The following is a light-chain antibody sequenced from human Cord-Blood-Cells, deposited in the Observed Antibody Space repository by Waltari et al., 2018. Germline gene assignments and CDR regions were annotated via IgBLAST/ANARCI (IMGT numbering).Light chain of an antibody. CDR3: QQGYSTPGGT. V-gene: IGKV1-39*01. Sequence: DIQMTQSPSSLSASVGDRVTITCLASQSISSYLNWYQQKPGKAPKLLIYAAASLQSGVPSRFIGSGSGTDFTLTISSRQPEDFATYYCQQGYSTPGGTFGPGTKVDIK. CDR2: AAA. CDR1: QSISSY. J-gene: IGKJ3*01.